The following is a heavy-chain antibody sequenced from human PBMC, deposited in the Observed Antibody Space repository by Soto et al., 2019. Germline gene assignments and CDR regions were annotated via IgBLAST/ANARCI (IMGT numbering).Heavy chain of an antibody. CDR1: GGNFSSYT. V-gene: IGHV1-69*02. CDR3: ASRHGDYEPILS. CDR2: IIPILGIA. J-gene: IGHJ5*02. D-gene: IGHD4-17*01. Sequence: ASVKVSCKASGGNFSSYTISWVRQAPGQGLEWMGRIIPILGIANYAQKFQGRVMITADKSTSTAYMELRSLRSEDTAVYYCASRHGDYEPILSWGQGTLVTVSS.